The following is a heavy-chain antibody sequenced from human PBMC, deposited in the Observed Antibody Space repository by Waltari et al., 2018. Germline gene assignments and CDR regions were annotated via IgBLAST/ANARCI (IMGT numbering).Heavy chain of an antibody. J-gene: IGHJ4*02. CDR1: GFTFSSYW. D-gene: IGHD4-17*01. CDR2: INTDGSST. CDR3: ARAPDYGDLWTDY. Sequence: VQLVESGGGLVQPGGSLRLSCAASGFTFSSYWMHWVRQAPGKGLVWVSRINTDGSSTSYADSVKGRFTISRDNAKNTLYLQMNSLRAEDTAVYYCARAPDYGDLWTDYWGQGTLVTVSS. V-gene: IGHV3-74*01.